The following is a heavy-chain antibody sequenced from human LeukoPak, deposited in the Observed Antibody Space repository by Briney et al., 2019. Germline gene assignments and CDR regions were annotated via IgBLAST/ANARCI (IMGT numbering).Heavy chain of an antibody. Sequence: SETLSLTCTVSGGSLSSGDYYWGWIRQPPGKGLEWIGYIYYTGSTDYNPSLKSRVTISADTFKNQFYLKVNSVTAADTAVYYCARGEYYYGSGSPPNWFDPWGQGTLVTVSS. D-gene: IGHD3-10*01. V-gene: IGHV4-30-4*01. J-gene: IGHJ5*02. CDR3: ARGEYYYGSGSPPNWFDP. CDR2: IYYTGST. CDR1: GGSLSSGDYY.